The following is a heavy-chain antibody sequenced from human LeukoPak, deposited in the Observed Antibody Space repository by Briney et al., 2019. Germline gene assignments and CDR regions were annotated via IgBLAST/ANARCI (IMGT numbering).Heavy chain of an antibody. CDR1: GYTFTSHY. J-gene: IGHJ4*02. V-gene: IGHV1-46*01. D-gene: IGHD3-3*01. Sequence: ASVKVSCKASGYTFTSHYMHWVRQAPGQGLEWMGIINPSGGSTSYAQKFQGRVTMTRDTSTSTAYMELSSLRSEDTAVYYCARGPRQLRFLEWLSLSFNYWGQGTLVTVSS. CDR2: INPSGGST. CDR3: ARGPRQLRFLEWLSLSFNY.